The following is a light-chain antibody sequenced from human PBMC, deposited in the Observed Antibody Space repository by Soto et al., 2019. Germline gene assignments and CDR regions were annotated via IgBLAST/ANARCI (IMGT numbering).Light chain of an antibody. Sequence: EIVLTQSPGTLSLSPGERATLSCRASQSVSSSYLAWYQQKPGQAPRLLIYCASSRATGIPDRFSGSGSGTDFTLTISRLEPEDCAVYYCQQYGSSAMYTFGQGTNLEIK. V-gene: IGKV3-20*01. CDR2: CAS. CDR1: QSVSSSY. CDR3: QQYGSSAMYT. J-gene: IGKJ2*01.